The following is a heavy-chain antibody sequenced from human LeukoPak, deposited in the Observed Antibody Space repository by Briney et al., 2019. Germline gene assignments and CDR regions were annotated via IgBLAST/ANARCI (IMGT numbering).Heavy chain of an antibody. V-gene: IGHV3-7*03. Sequence: HTGGSLRHSCAASGFTFISYWMSWVRQAPGKVLEWVANIKQDGSEKYYVDSVKGRFTISRDNAKNSLYLQMNSLRAEDTAVYYCAKTPTTAIAAAGTTLYYFDYWGQGTLVTVSS. CDR2: IKQDGSEK. CDR3: AKTPTTAIAAAGTTLYYFDY. D-gene: IGHD6-13*01. J-gene: IGHJ4*02. CDR1: GFTFISYW.